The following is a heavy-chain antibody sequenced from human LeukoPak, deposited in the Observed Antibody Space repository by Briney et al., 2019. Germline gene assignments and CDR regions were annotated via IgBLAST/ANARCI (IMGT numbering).Heavy chain of an antibody. CDR3: ARALRAPGWFDP. CDR2: IIPIFGTA. Sequence: ASVKVSCKASGGTFSSYAISRVRQAPGQGLEWMGGIIPIFGTANYAQKFQGRVTITTDESTSTAYMELSSLRSEDTAVYYCARALRAPGWFDPWGQGTLVTVSS. V-gene: IGHV1-69*05. J-gene: IGHJ5*02. CDR1: GGTFSSYA. D-gene: IGHD1-14*01.